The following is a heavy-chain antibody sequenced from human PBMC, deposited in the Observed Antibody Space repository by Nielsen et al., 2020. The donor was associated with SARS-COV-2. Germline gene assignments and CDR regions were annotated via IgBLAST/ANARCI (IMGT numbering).Heavy chain of an antibody. J-gene: IGHJ4*02. D-gene: IGHD4-23*01. CDR1: GFTFSSYG. CDR3: ARDLDYGGNSVSVPLDY. V-gene: IGHV3-33*01. CDR2: IWYDGSNK. Sequence: GESLKISCAASGFTFSSYGMHWVRQAPGKGLEWVAVIWYDGSNKYYADSVKGRFTISRDNAKNSLYLQMNSLRAEDTAVYYCARDLDYGGNSVSVPLDYWGQGTLVTVSS.